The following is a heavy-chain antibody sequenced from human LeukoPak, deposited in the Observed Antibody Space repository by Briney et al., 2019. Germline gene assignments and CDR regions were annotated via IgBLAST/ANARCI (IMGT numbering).Heavy chain of an antibody. CDR1: NDSFSNYY. Sequence: SETLSHTCTVSNDSFSNYYWTWIRQSPGKALEWIGYVYYTDKTHYNPSLKSRVFISADTSQNQFSLRLSSVTAADTAVYYCARASMRRRDGYNRHYEIDYWGQGTLVTVSS. CDR3: ARASMRRRDGYNRHYEIDY. D-gene: IGHD5-24*01. CDR2: VYYTDKT. V-gene: IGHV4-59*01. J-gene: IGHJ4*02.